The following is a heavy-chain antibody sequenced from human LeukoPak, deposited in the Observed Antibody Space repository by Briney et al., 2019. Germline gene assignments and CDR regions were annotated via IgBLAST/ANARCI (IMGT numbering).Heavy chain of an antibody. V-gene: IGHV3-7*01. CDR1: GLTFRSFW. CDR3: ARERDGRFFDY. CDR2: INQDGSEK. Sequence: RGSLRLSCAVSGLTFRSFWMSWVRQAPGKGLEWVANINQDGSEKYFVDSVKGRFTISRDNSKNSLHLQMNTLRAEDTALYYCARERDGRFFDYWGQGTLVTVSS. D-gene: IGHD5-24*01. J-gene: IGHJ4*02.